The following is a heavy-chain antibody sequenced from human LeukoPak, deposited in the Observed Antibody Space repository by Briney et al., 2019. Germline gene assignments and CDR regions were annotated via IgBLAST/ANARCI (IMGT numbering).Heavy chain of an antibody. CDR3: ARIFTYGSGSLYMDV. Sequence: PSETLSLTCTVSGGPISTSNYYWGWIRQPPGKGPEWIGNIFYSGSTYYSPSLRSRVTISLDTSRNQFSLKLSSVTAADTAVYYCARIFTYGSGSLYMDVWGKGTTVTISS. CDR1: GGPISTSNYY. J-gene: IGHJ6*03. D-gene: IGHD3-10*01. V-gene: IGHV4-39*07. CDR2: IFYSGST.